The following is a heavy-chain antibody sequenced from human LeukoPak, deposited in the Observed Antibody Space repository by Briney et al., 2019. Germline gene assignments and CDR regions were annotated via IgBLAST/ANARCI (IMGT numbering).Heavy chain of an antibody. D-gene: IGHD3-9*01. CDR1: GFTFSSYW. CDR2: IEQDGSEK. CDR3: ARDQTNGYFDWYYYYGMDV. J-gene: IGHJ6*02. V-gene: IGHV3-7*01. Sequence: GGSLRLSCAASGFTFSSYWMSWVRQAPGKGLEWVANIEQDGSEKYYVDSVKGRFTISRDNAKNSLYPQMNSLRAEDTAVYYCARDQTNGYFDWYYYYGMDVWGQGTTVTVSS.